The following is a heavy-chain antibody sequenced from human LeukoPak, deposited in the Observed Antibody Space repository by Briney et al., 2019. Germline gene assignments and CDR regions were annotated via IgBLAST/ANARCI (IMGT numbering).Heavy chain of an antibody. CDR1: GFTFTAYS. CDR2: ISSSSTYM. J-gene: IGHJ4*02. CDR3: ARDYYGDYYFDY. V-gene: IGHV3-21*01. D-gene: IGHD4-17*01. Sequence: GGSLRLSCAASGFTFTAYSINWVRQAPGKGLEWVSSISSSSTYMDYADSVKGRFTISRDNAKNSLYLQMNSLRAEDTAVYYCARDYYGDYYFDYWGQGTLVTVSS.